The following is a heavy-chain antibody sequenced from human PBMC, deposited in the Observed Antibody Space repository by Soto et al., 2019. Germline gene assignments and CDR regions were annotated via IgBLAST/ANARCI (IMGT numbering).Heavy chain of an antibody. D-gene: IGHD6-13*01. CDR2: IYPGDSDT. Sequence: GESLKISCKGSGYSFTSYWIGWVRQMPGKGLEWMGIIYPGDSDTRYSPSSQGQVTISADKSISTAYLQWSSLKASDTAMYYCARTSAAGKYYYGMDVWGQGTTVTVSS. V-gene: IGHV5-51*01. CDR1: GYSFTSYW. CDR3: ARTSAAGKYYYGMDV. J-gene: IGHJ6*02.